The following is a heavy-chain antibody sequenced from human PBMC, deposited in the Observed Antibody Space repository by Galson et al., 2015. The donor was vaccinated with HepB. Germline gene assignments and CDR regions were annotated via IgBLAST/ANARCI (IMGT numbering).Heavy chain of an antibody. CDR2: INAGNGNT. J-gene: IGHJ5*02. V-gene: IGHV1-3*01. Sequence: SVKVSCKASGYTFTSYAMHWVRQAPGQRLEWMGWINAGNGNTKYSQKFQGRVTITRDTSASTAYMELSSLRSEDTAVYYCAENYYDSSGYFDNWFDPWGQGTLVTVSS. D-gene: IGHD3-22*01. CDR1: GYTFTSYA. CDR3: AENYYDSSGYFDNWFDP.